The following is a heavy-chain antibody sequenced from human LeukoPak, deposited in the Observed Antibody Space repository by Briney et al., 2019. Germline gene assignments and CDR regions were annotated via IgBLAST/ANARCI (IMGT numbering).Heavy chain of an antibody. D-gene: IGHD4-17*01. CDR1: GFTFSSYS. V-gene: IGHV3-21*01. CDR2: ISSSTAYI. Sequence: GGSLRLSCAASGFTFSSYSMNWFRQAPGKGLEWVSSISSSTAYIYYADSMKGRLTVSRDNAKNSLYLQMNSLRAEDTAVYYCARAMTTEAPYYMDVWGKGTTVTVSS. J-gene: IGHJ6*03. CDR3: ARAMTTEAPYYMDV.